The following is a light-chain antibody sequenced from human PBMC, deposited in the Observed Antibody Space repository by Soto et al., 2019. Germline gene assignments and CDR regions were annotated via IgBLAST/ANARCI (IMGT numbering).Light chain of an antibody. V-gene: IGLV2-8*01. CDR2: EVS. CDR3: SSYAGSLNVV. Sequence: QSALTQPPSASGSPGQSVTISRTGTSSDVGGYNYVSWYQQLPGKAPKLMIYEVSKRPSGVPDRFSGSKSGNTASLTVSGLQAEDEADYHCSSYAGSLNVVFGGGTKLTVL. J-gene: IGLJ2*01. CDR1: SSDVGGYNY.